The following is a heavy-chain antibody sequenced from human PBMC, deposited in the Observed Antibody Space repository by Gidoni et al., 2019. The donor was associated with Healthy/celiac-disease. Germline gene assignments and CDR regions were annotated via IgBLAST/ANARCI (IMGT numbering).Heavy chain of an antibody. V-gene: IGHV3-48*02. CDR2: ISSSSSTI. J-gene: IGHJ5*02. Sequence: EVQLVESGGGLVQPGGSLRLSCAASGFTFSSYSMNWVRQAPGKGLEWVSYISSSSSTIYYADSVKGRFTISRDNAKNSLYLQMNSLRDEDTAVYYCARDVIWFGELFGWFDPWGQGTLVTVSS. CDR3: ARDVIWFGELFGWFDP. CDR1: GFTFSSYS. D-gene: IGHD3-10*01.